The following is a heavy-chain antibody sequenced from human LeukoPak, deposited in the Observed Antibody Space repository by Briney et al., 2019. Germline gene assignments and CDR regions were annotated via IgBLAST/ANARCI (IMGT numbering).Heavy chain of an antibody. Sequence: GGSLRLSCAASGFTFSAYAMRWVRQAPGKGLEWVSSITASGETTYYADSVKGRFTISRDNSKNTLYLQMNSLRAEDTAVYYCADSNYWYPVDYWGQGTLVTVSS. CDR3: ADSNYWYPVDY. J-gene: IGHJ4*02. D-gene: IGHD4-11*01. CDR2: ITASGETT. CDR1: GFTFSAYA. V-gene: IGHV3-23*01.